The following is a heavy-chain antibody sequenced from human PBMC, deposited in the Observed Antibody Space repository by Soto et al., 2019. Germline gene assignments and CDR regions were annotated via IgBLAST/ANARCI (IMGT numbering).Heavy chain of an antibody. CDR3: TRDRELGDTAMAHDYYYYYMDV. CDR2: IRSKAYGGTT. J-gene: IGHJ6*03. Sequence: GGSLRLSCTASGFTFGDYAMSWFRQAPGKGLEWVGFIRSKAYGGTTEYAASVKGRFTISRDDSKSIAYLQMNSLKTEDTAVYYCTRDRELGDTAMAHDYYYYYMDVWGKGTTVTVSS. V-gene: IGHV3-49*03. CDR1: GFTFGDYA. D-gene: IGHD5-18*01.